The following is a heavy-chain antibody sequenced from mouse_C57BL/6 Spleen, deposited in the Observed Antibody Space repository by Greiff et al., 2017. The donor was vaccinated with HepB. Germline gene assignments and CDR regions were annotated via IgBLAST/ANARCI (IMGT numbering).Heavy chain of an antibody. D-gene: IGHD1-1*01. V-gene: IGHV1-52*01. CDR1: GYTFTSYW. CDR2: IDPSDSET. Sequence: QVQLQQPGAELVRPGSSVKLSCKASGYTFTSYWMHWVKQRPIQGLEWIGNIDPSDSETHYNQKFKDKATLTVDKSSSTAYMQLSSLTSEDSAVYDCARDYYYGSRAMDYWGQGTSVTVSS. J-gene: IGHJ4*01. CDR3: ARDYYYGSRAMDY.